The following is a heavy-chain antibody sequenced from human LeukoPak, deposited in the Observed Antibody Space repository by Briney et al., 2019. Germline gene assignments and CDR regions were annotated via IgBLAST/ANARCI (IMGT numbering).Heavy chain of an antibody. D-gene: IGHD6-13*01. CDR2: ISGSTGDT. CDR3: ARDWSGGIAAAGD. Sequence: ASVKVSCKASGYSFVLYGISWVRQAPGEGPEWMGWISGSTGDTNYAQKFQGRVTMTADTSSSTAYMELRSLRSDDTAVYYCARDWSGGIAAAGDWGQGTLVTVSS. J-gene: IGHJ4*02. CDR1: GYSFVLYG. V-gene: IGHV1-18*01.